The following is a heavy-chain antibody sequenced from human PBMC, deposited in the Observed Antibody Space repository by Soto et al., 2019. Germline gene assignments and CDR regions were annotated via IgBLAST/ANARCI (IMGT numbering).Heavy chain of an antibody. CDR1: GFTFSSYS. CDR3: AGLRDPSYYYYGMDV. CDR2: ISSSSSYI. Sequence: PGGSLRLSCAASGFTFSSYSMNWVRQAPGKGLEWVSSISSSSSYIYYADSVKGRFTISRDNAKNSLYLQMNSLRAEDTAVYYCAGLRDPSYYYYGMDVWGQGTTVTVSS. J-gene: IGHJ6*02. V-gene: IGHV3-21*01.